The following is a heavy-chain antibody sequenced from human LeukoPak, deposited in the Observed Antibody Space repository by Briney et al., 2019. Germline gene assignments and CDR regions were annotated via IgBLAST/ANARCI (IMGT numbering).Heavy chain of an antibody. CDR3: ARGGLDGCSSTSCPLAYGYYHYYYMDV. CDR1: GFTVSSNY. V-gene: IGHV3-53*01. D-gene: IGHD2-2*01. CDR2: IYSGGST. J-gene: IGHJ6*03. Sequence: PGGSLRLSCAASGFTVSSNYMSWVSQAPGKGLEWVSVIYSGGSTYYANSVKGRFTISRDNSKNTLYLQMNSLRAEDTAVYYCARGGLDGCSSTSCPLAYGYYHYYYMDVWGKGTTVTVSS.